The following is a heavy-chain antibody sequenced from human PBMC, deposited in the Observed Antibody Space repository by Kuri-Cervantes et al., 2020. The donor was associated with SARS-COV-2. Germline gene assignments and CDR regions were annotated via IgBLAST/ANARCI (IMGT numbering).Heavy chain of an antibody. CDR3: ARVKTRAFDV. CDR1: GYSISSGYY. Sequence: SQTLSLTCAVSGYSISSGYYWGWIRRPPGKGLEWIESIYHSGSTYYNPSLKSRVTISVDTSKNQFSLKLSSVTAADTAVYYCARVKTRAFDVWGQGTMVTVSS. V-gene: IGHV4-38-2*01. CDR2: IYHSGST. J-gene: IGHJ3*01.